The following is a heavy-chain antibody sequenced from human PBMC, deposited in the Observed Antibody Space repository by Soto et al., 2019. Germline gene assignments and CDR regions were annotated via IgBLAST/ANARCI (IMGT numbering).Heavy chain of an antibody. CDR1: GFTFKHYC. D-gene: IGHD5-18*01. Sequence: EVQLMESGGGLVQRGGSLRLSCEALGFTFKHYCMHWVRQVPGKGLVWGARINACGAGASYADSVKGRVTISRDKAKNTVYLLMHSLSAEDSAVYYCERAGPYNYGPRGSRVADFWGQGTLVTLSS. CDR2: INACGAGA. J-gene: IGHJ4*02. CDR3: ERAGPYNYGPRGSRVADF. V-gene: IGHV3-74*01.